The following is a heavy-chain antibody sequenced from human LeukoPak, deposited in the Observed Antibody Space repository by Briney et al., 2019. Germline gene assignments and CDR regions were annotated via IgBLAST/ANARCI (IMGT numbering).Heavy chain of an antibody. CDR2: INPNSGGT. CDR1: GYTFTCYY. D-gene: IGHD1-26*01. J-gene: IGHJ4*02. CDR3: ARVDSGSYSGSLDS. Sequence: GASVKVSCKASGYTFTCYYMHWVRQAPGQGLEWMGWINPNSGGTNYAQKFQGRVTMTRDTSISTAYMELSRLRSDDMAVYYCARVDSGSYSGSLDSWGQGTLVTVSS. V-gene: IGHV1-2*02.